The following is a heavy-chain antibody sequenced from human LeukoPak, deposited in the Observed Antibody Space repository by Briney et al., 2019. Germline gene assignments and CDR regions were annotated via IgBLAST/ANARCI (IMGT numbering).Heavy chain of an antibody. CDR1: GGSISSSSYY. Sequence: PSETLSLTCTVSGGSISSSSYYWGWIRQPPGKGLEWIGSIYYSGSTYYNPSLKSRVTISVDTSKNQFSLKLSSVTAADTAVYYCARRSVYSSSWYFDYWGQGTLVTVSS. CDR3: ARRSVYSSSWYFDY. V-gene: IGHV4-39*01. J-gene: IGHJ4*02. D-gene: IGHD6-13*01. CDR2: IYYSGST.